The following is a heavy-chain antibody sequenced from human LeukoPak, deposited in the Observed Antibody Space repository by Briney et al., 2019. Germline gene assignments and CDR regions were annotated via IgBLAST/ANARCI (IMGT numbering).Heavy chain of an antibody. Sequence: GGSLRLSCSASGFTFSSYAMSWVRQAPGKGLEWVSTISSSGGSTYYADSVKGRFTISRDNSKNTLYLQMNSLRAEDTAVYYCAKDLGQLFDYWGQGTLVTVSS. CDR3: AKDLGQLFDY. J-gene: IGHJ4*02. CDR2: ISSSGGST. V-gene: IGHV3-23*01. CDR1: GFTFSSYA. D-gene: IGHD6-13*01.